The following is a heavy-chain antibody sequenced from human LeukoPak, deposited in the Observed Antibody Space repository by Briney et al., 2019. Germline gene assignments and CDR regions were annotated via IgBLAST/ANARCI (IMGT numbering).Heavy chain of an antibody. CDR1: GFTFSSYS. D-gene: IGHD2/OR15-2a*01. CDR2: ISDSSRYI. J-gene: IGHJ4*02. CDR3: AREVYCSHTTCYYFDY. Sequence: PGGSLRLSCAASGFTFSSYSMNWVRQAPGKGLGWVSSISDSSRYIFYADSVKGRFTISRDNAKNSLYLQMNSLRAEDTAVYYCAREVYCSHTTCYYFDYWGLGTLVTVSS. V-gene: IGHV3-21*01.